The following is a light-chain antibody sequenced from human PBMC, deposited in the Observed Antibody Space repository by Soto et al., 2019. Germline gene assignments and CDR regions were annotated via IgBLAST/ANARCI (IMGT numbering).Light chain of an antibody. J-gene: IGKJ4*01. CDR1: QSVSSSY. CDR3: QQYGSSPLLT. Sequence: EIVLTQSPGTLSLSPGERATLSCRASQSVSSSYLAWYQQKPGQAPRLLIYGASSRATGIPDRFSGSGSGTEFTITISRLEPEDFAVYYCQQYGSSPLLTFGGGTKVEIK. V-gene: IGKV3-20*01. CDR2: GAS.